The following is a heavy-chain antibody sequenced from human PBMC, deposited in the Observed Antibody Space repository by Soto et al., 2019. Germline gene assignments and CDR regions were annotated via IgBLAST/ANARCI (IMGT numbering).Heavy chain of an antibody. CDR1: GFSLSNARMG. Sequence: SGPTLVNPTETPTLTCTVSGFSLSNARMGVSWIRQPPGKALEWLAHIFSNDEKSYSTSLKSRLTISKDTSKSQVVLTMTNMDPVDTATYYCARNPRRLLWFGELGGAWFDPWGQGTLVTVSS. V-gene: IGHV2-26*01. J-gene: IGHJ5*02. CDR2: IFSNDEK. CDR3: ARNPRRLLWFGELGGAWFDP. D-gene: IGHD3-10*01.